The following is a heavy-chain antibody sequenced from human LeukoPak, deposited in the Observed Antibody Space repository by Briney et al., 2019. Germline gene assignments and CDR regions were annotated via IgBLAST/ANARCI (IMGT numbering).Heavy chain of an antibody. J-gene: IGHJ4*02. CDR3: AKDLYYYGSGSYADY. CDR1: GFTFSSCG. V-gene: IGHV3-30*18. CDR2: ISYDGSNK. Sequence: PGGSLSLSCAASGFTFSSCGMHWVRQAPGKGLEWVAVISYDGSNKYYADSVKGRFTISRDNSKNTLYLQMNSLRAEDTAVYYCAKDLYYYGSGSYADYWGQGTLVTVSS. D-gene: IGHD3-10*01.